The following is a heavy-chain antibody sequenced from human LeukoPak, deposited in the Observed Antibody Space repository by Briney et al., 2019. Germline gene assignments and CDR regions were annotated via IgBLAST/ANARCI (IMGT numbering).Heavy chain of an antibody. D-gene: IGHD6-25*01. CDR2: MNTNDGGI. J-gene: IGHJ5*02. Sequence: ASVRVSCKASGSGFTGYHIHWVRQAPGQGLEWMAWMNTNDGGIRYAQRLQGRVTVTRDTSVSTAYMELTGLKSDDTATYYCVGEAAGGFDRWGQGTPVTVSS. CDR3: VGEAAGGFDR. V-gene: IGHV1-2*02. CDR1: GSGFTGYH.